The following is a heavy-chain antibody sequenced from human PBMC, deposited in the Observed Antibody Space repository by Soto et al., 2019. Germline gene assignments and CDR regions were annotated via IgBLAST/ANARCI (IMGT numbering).Heavy chain of an antibody. CDR1: GFIFSGFD. J-gene: IGHJ3*02. CDR2: IWYDGSNK. Sequence: QEHLVESGGGVVQPGRSLRLSRVASGFIFSGFDMHWVRQAPGKGLEWVSHIWYDGSNKYYADSVKGRFTSSRDNSKNTLYLQMNSLRAEDTAVYFCARGGEYNWKYAFDIWGQGTMVAVSS. D-gene: IGHD1-7*01. CDR3: ARGGEYNWKYAFDI. V-gene: IGHV3-33*01.